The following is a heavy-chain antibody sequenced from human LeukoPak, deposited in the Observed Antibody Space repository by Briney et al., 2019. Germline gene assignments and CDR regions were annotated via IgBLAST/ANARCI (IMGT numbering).Heavy chain of an antibody. J-gene: IGHJ4*02. CDR1: GGSISSSSYY. V-gene: IGHV4-39*07. CDR2: IYYSGST. Sequence: PSETLSLTCTVSGGSISSSSYYWGWIRQPPGKGLEWIGSIYYSGSTDYNPSLKSRVTISVDTSKNQFSLKLSSVTAADTAVYYCARDAGMVVANFDYWGQGTLVTVSS. D-gene: IGHD2-15*01. CDR3: ARDAGMVVANFDY.